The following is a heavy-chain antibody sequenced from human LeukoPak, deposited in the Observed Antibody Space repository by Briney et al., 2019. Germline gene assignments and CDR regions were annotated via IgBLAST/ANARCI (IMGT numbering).Heavy chain of an antibody. Sequence: ASVKVSCKASGYTFTSYYMHWVRQAPGQGLEWMGIINPSGGSTSYAQKFQGRVTMTRDTSTSTVYMELSSLRSEDTAVYYCARALKYCSGGSCYPFWYFDLWGRGTLVTVSS. CDR2: INPSGGST. V-gene: IGHV1-46*01. D-gene: IGHD2-15*01. J-gene: IGHJ2*01. CDR1: GYTFTSYY. CDR3: ARALKYCSGGSCYPFWYFDL.